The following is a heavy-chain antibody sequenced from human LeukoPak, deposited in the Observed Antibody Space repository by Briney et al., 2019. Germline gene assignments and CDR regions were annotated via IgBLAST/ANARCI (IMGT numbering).Heavy chain of an antibody. CDR2: MNPNSGNT. CDR3: ARGFGNCSGGSCYYGFDY. CDR1: GYTFTSYD. J-gene: IGHJ4*02. D-gene: IGHD2-15*01. Sequence: ASVKVSCKAPGYTFTSYDINWVRQATGQGLEWMGWMNPNSGNTGYAQKFQGRVTMTRNTSISTAYMELSSLRSEDTAVYYCARGFGNCSGGSCYYGFDYWGQGTLVTVSS. V-gene: IGHV1-8*01.